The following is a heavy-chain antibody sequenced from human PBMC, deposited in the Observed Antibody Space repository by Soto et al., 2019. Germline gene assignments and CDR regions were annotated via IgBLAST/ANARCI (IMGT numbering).Heavy chain of an antibody. Sequence: QVQLVESGGGVVQPGRSLRLSCAASGFTFSSYGMHWVRQAPGKGLEWVAVISYDGSNKYYADSVKGRFTISRDNSKNTLYLQMNSLRAEDTAVYYCAKIPSYYYDSSGYSQDYDYYGMDVWGHGTTVTVSS. CDR3: AKIPSYYYDSSGYSQDYDYYGMDV. CDR2: ISYDGSNK. V-gene: IGHV3-30*18. J-gene: IGHJ6*02. D-gene: IGHD3-22*01. CDR1: GFTFSSYG.